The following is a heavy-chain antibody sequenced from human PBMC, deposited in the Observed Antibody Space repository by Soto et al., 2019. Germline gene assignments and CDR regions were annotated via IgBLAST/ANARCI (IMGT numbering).Heavy chain of an antibody. D-gene: IGHD2-21*02. J-gene: IGHJ4*02. Sequence: GSRRLSCAASGXTFSSDGMHWVRQGPAQGLVWVSRVNSDESTTSYADPVKGRFTISRDNAKNTLYLQMSSLRVEDTALYYCVCFECGRTAVVTAMEANGYWGQGTLVTVSS. CDR1: GXTFSSDG. CDR2: VNSDESTT. V-gene: IGHV3-74*01. CDR3: VCFECGRTAVVTAMEANGY.